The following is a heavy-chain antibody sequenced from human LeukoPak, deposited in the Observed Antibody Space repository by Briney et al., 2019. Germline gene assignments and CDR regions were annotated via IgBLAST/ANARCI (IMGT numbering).Heavy chain of an antibody. CDR1: GYTFTSYD. D-gene: IGHD3-10*01. CDR3: AAYYGSGSYNLGFDY. Sequence: AASVKVSCKASGYTFTSYDINWVRQATGQGLEWMGWMNPNSGNTGYAQKFQGRVTMTEDTSTDTAYMELSSLRSEDTAVYYCAAYYGSGSYNLGFDYWGQGTLVTVSS. J-gene: IGHJ4*02. CDR2: MNPNSGNT. V-gene: IGHV1-8*01.